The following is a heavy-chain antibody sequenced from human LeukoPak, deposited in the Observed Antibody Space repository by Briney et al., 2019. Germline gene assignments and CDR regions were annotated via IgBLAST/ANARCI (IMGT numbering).Heavy chain of an antibody. D-gene: IGHD4-11*01. CDR2: LRTDGQKT. J-gene: IGHJ4*02. Sequence: GGSLRLSCAASGFTFSSYGMHWVRQAPGKGLEWVSRLRTDGQKTSYADSVKGRFTISRDNAKNTLYLQMNSLRVEDTAVYYCARDHPGSNSLDYWGQGTLVTVSS. CDR1: GFTFSSYG. CDR3: ARDHPGSNSLDY. V-gene: IGHV3-74*01.